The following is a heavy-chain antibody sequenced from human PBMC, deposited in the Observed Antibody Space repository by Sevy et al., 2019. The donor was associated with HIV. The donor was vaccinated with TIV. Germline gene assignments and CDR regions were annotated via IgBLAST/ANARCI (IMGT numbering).Heavy chain of an antibody. CDR1: GFTLRDHW. V-gene: IGHV3-7*03. Sequence: GGSLRLSCTASGFTLRDHWMTWVRQAPGQGLQWVANIKQDGSEKYYVDSVKGRFTISRDNAKKSLYLQMDSLRAEDPAVYYCWGDSVLRPCYSPYYFDFWGQGTLVTVSS. J-gene: IGHJ4*02. CDR2: IKQDGSEK. D-gene: IGHD5-12*01. CDR3: WGDSVLRPCYSPYYFDF.